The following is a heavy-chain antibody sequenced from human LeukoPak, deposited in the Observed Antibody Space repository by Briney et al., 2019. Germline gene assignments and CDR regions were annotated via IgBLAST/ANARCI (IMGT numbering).Heavy chain of an antibody. CDR3: AAGEGYCSGGSCYYDWFDP. J-gene: IGHJ5*02. D-gene: IGHD2-15*01. CDR1: GFTFTSSA. Sequence: ASVKVSCKASGFTFTSSAVQWVRQARGQRLEWIGWIVVGRGNTNYAQTFQERVTITRDMSTSTAYMELSSLRSEDTAAYYCAAGEGYCSGGSCYYDWFDPWGQGTLVTVSS. CDR2: IVVGRGNT. V-gene: IGHV1-58*01.